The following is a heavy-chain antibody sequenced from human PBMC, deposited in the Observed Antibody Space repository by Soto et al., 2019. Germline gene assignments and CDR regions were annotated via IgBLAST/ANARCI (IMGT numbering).Heavy chain of an antibody. CDR3: AKDRGY. Sequence: QPGGSLRLSCAASGFTFSTYTMTWVRQAPGKGLEWVSGITLGGETTYYAESVKGRFTISRDNSKNTLFLQMNSLRAEDTAVYYCAKDRGYWGQGTLVTVSS. CDR1: GFTFSTYT. J-gene: IGHJ4*02. V-gene: IGHV3-23*01. CDR2: ITLGGETT.